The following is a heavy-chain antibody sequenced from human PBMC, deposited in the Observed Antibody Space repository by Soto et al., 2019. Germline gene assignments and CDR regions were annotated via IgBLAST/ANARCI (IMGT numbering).Heavy chain of an antibody. CDR1: SGSISTYY. Sequence: SETLSLTCTVSSGSISTYYWSWIRQPPGKGLEWIGYIYYTGSTNYNPSLKTRVAISMDTSKNQFSLNLSSVTAADTAVYYCGGAPTGAFFTSGGRETRFTVS. CDR2: IYYTGST. CDR3: GGAPTGAFFTS. D-gene: IGHD3-10*01. V-gene: IGHV4-59*01. J-gene: IGHJ4*02.